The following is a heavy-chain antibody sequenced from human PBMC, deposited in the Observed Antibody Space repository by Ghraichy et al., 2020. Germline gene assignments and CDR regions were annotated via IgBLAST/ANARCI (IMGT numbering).Heavy chain of an antibody. D-gene: IGHD3-3*01. V-gene: IGHV4-59*01. CDR1: GGSLSSYY. CDR3: AREERRDDFWSGYSRWPRGGGDAFDI. J-gene: IGHJ3*02. Sequence: SQTLSLTCTVSGGSLSSYYWSWIRQPSGTGLEWIGYIYYSGSTNYNPSLKSRVTISVDTSKNQFSLKLSSVTAADTAVYYCAREERRDDFWSGYSRWPRGGGDAFDIWVQGTMVSVSS. CDR2: IYYSGST.